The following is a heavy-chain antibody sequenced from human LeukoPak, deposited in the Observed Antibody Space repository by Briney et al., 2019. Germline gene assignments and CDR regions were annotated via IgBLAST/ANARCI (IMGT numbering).Heavy chain of an antibody. CDR1: GFTFSSYT. Sequence: GGSLRLSCAASGFTFSSYTMNWVRQAPGKGLEWVSSISGSSNYIYYADSVKGRFTISRDNSKNTLYLQMNSLRAEDMAVYYCARVGTVNFFDYWGQGTLVTVSS. CDR3: ARVGTVNFFDY. D-gene: IGHD4-17*01. CDR2: ISGSSNYI. V-gene: IGHV3-21*01. J-gene: IGHJ4*02.